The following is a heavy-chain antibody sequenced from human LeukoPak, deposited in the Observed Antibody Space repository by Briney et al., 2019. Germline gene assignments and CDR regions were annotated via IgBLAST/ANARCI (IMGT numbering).Heavy chain of an antibody. D-gene: IGHD4-17*01. Sequence: SQTLSLTCTVSGGSISSGDYYWSWIRQPPGKGLECIGYIYYSGSTYYNPSLKSRVTISVDTSKNRFSLKLSSVTAADTAVYYCARVSDGDYPFDYWGQGTLVTVSS. CDR3: ARVSDGDYPFDY. J-gene: IGHJ4*02. V-gene: IGHV4-30-4*08. CDR1: GGSISSGDYY. CDR2: IYYSGST.